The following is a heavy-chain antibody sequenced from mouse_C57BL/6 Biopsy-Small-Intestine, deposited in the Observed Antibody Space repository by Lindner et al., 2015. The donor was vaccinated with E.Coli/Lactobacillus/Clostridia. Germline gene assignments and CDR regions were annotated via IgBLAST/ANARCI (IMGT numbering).Heavy chain of an antibody. J-gene: IGHJ2*01. Sequence: VQLQESGAELVKPGASVKISCKASGYTFSKYWMNWVKQRPGKGLEWIGQIYPGDGDTDYNGNFKGKATLTTDKSSSTAYLHLSSLTSEDSAVYFCARGDRGDFDYWGQGTTLTVSS. CDR2: IYPGDGDT. CDR3: ARGDRGDFDY. V-gene: IGHV1-80*01. D-gene: IGHD3-3*01. CDR1: GYTFSKYW.